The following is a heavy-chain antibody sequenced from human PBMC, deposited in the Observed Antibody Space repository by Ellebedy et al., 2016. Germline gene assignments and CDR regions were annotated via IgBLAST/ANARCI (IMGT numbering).Heavy chain of an antibody. J-gene: IGHJ3*02. D-gene: IGHD6-13*01. Sequence: GESLKISXAASGFTFSSYSMNWVRQAPGKGLEWVSSISSSSSYIYYADSVKGRFTISRDNAKNSLYLQMNSLRAEDTAVYYCARDNSSWYSPDAFDIWGQGTMVTVSS. CDR2: ISSSSSYI. CDR3: ARDNSSWYSPDAFDI. V-gene: IGHV3-21*01. CDR1: GFTFSSYS.